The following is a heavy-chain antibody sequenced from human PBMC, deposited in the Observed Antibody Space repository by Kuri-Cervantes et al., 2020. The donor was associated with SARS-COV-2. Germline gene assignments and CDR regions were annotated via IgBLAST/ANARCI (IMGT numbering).Heavy chain of an antibody. CDR1: GFTFSSYS. J-gene: IGHJ6*02. D-gene: IGHD3-16*02. CDR3: ARANVRAILSYYYYYGMDV. Sequence: GESLKISCAASGFTFSSYSMSWVRQAPGKGLEWVSYISSSSSYTNYADSVKGRFTISRDNAKNSLYLQMNSLRAEDTAVYYCARANVRAILSYYYYYGMDVWGQGTTVTVSS. V-gene: IGHV3-21*05. CDR2: ISSSSSYT.